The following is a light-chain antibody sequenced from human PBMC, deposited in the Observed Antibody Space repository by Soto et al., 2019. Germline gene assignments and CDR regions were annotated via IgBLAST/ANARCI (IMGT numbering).Light chain of an antibody. J-gene: IGLJ1*01. CDR3: QVWDTISDHYV. CDR2: VDS. Sequence: SYELTQPPSVSVAPGQTARITCGGNNIESKSVNWYQQRPGQAPVLVIYVDSDRPSGIPDRFSASTSGNTAALTISRVEAGDEADYYCQVWDTISDHYVFGSGTKLTVL. V-gene: IGLV3-21*02. CDR1: NIESKS.